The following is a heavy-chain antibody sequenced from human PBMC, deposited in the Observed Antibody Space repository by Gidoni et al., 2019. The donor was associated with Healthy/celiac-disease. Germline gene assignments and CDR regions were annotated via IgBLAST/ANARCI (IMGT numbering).Heavy chain of an antibody. V-gene: IGHV4-31*03. D-gene: IGHD2-21*01. CDR3: ARDVSGLWDSFDP. CDR2: IYYSGST. J-gene: IGHJ5*02. CDR1: GGSISSGGYY. Sequence: QVQLQESCPRLLTPSPTLSLSCTVSGGSISSGGYYWSWIRQHPGKGLEWIGYIYYSGSTYYNTSLKSRVTISVDTSKNQFSLKLSSVTAADTAVYYCARDVSGLWDSFDPWGQGTLVTVSS.